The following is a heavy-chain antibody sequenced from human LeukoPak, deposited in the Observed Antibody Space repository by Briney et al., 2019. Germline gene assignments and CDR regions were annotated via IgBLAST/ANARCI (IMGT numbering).Heavy chain of an antibody. V-gene: IGHV4-34*01. CDR2: INHSGST. Sequence: PSETLSLTCAVYGGSFSGYYWSWIRQPPGKGLEWIGEINHSGSTNYNPSLKSRVTISVDTSKNQFSLKLSSVTAADTAVYYCARGLSDSSGINLDYWGQGILVTVSS. D-gene: IGHD3-22*01. CDR3: ARGLSDSSGINLDY. CDR1: GGSFSGYY. J-gene: IGHJ4*02.